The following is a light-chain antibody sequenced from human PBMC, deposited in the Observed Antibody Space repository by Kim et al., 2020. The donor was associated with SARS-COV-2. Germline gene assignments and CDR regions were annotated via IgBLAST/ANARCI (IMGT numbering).Light chain of an antibody. CDR1: QSISTY. V-gene: IGKV1-39*01. CDR2: AAS. Sequence: ASVGDRVTITCRASQSISTYLNWYQQKPGKAPKLLIYAASSLQSGVPSRFSGRGSGTDFTLTISSLQPEDFATYYCQQSYSTLLYTFGQGTKLEI. CDR3: QQSYSTLLYT. J-gene: IGKJ2*01.